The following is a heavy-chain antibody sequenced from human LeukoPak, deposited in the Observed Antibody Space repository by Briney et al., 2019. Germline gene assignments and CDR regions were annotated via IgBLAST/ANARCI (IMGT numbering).Heavy chain of an antibody. CDR3: AKDLSRVTPYYFDY. Sequence: PGGSLRLSCAASGFTFSSYWMSWVRQAPGKGLEWVANIKQDGSEKYYVDSVKGRFTISRDNAKNSLYLQMNSLRAEDTAVYYCAKDLSRVTPYYFDYWGQGTLVTVSS. CDR2: IKQDGSEK. V-gene: IGHV3-7*01. D-gene: IGHD4-23*01. CDR1: GFTFSSYW. J-gene: IGHJ4*02.